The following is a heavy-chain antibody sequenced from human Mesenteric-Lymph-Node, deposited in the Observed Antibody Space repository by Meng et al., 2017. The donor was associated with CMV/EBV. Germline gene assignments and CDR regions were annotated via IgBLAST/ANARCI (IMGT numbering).Heavy chain of an antibody. CDR1: GFTFGSYS. CDR3: AREIRGSDNPNDAFDL. D-gene: IGHD1-26*01. V-gene: IGHV3-21*06. J-gene: IGHJ3*01. Sequence: GESLKISCAASGFTFGSYSMNWVRQAPGKGLEWVSSFTSSSYIYYADSVKGRFTISRDNAKNSLYLQMNSLRAEDTAVYFCAREIRGSDNPNDAFDLWGQGTMVTVSS. CDR2: FTSSSYI.